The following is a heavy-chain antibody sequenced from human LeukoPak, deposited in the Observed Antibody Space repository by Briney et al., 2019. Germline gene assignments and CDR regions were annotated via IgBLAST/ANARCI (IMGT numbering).Heavy chain of an antibody. V-gene: IGHV4-34*01. J-gene: IGHJ4*02. CDR1: GGSFSGYY. Sequence: SETLCLTCAVYGGSFSGYYWSWIRQPPGEGLEWIGEINHSGSTNYNPSLKSRVTISVDTSKNQFSLKLSSVTAADTAVYYCARSGYGGNRPEAYWGQGTLVTVSS. CDR2: INHSGST. D-gene: IGHD4-23*01. CDR3: ARSGYGGNRPEAY.